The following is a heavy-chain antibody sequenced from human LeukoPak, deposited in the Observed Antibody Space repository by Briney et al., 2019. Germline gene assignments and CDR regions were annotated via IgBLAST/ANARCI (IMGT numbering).Heavy chain of an antibody. V-gene: IGHV3-66*02. CDR1: GFTVSSNY. J-gene: IGHJ3*02. Sequence: QPGGSLRLSCAASGFTVSSNYMSWVRQAPGEGLEWVSVIYSGGSTYYADSVKGRFTISRDNSKNTLYLQMNSLRAEDTAVYYCARYLVVTDAFDIWGQGTMVTVSS. CDR2: IYSGGST. D-gene: IGHD2-21*02. CDR3: ARYLVVTDAFDI.